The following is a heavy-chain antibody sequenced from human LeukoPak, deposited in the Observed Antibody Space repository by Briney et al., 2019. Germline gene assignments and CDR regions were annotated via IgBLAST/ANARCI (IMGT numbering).Heavy chain of an antibody. D-gene: IGHD1-7*01. J-gene: IGHJ3*02. CDR1: GFTFDDYG. Sequence: GGSLRLSGAASGFTFDDYGMSGFARAPGKGLEWVSGINWNGGSTGYADSVKGRFTISRENAKTSRYLQMNSRRAEDTALYYCASVWVTGTTRDDHAFVIWGEGTMGTVSS. CDR3: ASVWVTGTTRDDHAFVI. V-gene: IGHV3-20*04. CDR2: INWNGGST.